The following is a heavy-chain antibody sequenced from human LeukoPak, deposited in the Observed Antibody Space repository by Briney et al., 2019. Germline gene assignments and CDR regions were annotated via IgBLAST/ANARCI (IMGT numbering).Heavy chain of an antibody. J-gene: IGHJ3*02. Sequence: SVKVSCKASGYTFTSYYMHWVRQAPGQGLEWMGIINPSGGSTSYAQKFQGRVTMTRDTSTSTVYMELSSLRSEDTAVYYCARDRQQLAERDAFDIWGQGTMVTVSS. CDR2: INPSGGST. CDR1: GYTFTSYY. CDR3: ARDRQQLAERDAFDI. D-gene: IGHD6-13*01. V-gene: IGHV1-46*01.